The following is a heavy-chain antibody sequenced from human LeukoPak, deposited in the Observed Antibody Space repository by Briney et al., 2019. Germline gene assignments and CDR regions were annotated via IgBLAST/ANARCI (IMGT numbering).Heavy chain of an antibody. J-gene: IGHJ4*02. Sequence: SGGSLRLSCAASGFSFSSYAMSWVRQSPGKGLEWVSAISGGGGSTHYADSVKGRFTISRDNSKNTPYLQMNSLRADDTAVYYCAKFFDILTGYFDSWGQGTLVTVSS. CDR3: AKFFDILTGYFDS. CDR2: ISGGGGST. D-gene: IGHD3-9*01. CDR1: GFSFSSYA. V-gene: IGHV3-23*01.